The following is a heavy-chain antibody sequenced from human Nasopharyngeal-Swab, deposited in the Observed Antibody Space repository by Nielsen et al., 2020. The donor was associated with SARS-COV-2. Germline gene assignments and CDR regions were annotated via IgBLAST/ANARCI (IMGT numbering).Heavy chain of an antibody. J-gene: IGHJ5*02. CDR2: IYYSGST. V-gene: IGHV4-31*02. D-gene: IGHD5-12*01. CDR3: ASSAVVANINGWFDP. Sequence: WMRQSPGKGLEWIGYIYYSGSTYYNPSLKSRVTISVDTSKNQFSLKLSSVTAADTAVYYCASSAVVANINGWFDPWGQGTLVTVSS.